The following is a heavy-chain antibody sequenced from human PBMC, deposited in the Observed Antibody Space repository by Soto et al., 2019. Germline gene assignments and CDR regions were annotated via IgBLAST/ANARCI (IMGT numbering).Heavy chain of an antibody. V-gene: IGHV3-33*01. CDR1: AWRLSSYA. CDR2: TWYGGVNR. CDR3: VRDPCFPAAGRLSSFHY. J-gene: IGHJ4*02. D-gene: IGHD2-2*01. Sequence: LRLSCAASAWRLSSYAMHLVRQAPGEGLGWVAVTWYGGVNRYYAGSVKGRFSISRDNSEKGLYVQMNSQKAEDTAVYYCVRDPCFPAAGRLSSFHYWGRGTLVDISS.